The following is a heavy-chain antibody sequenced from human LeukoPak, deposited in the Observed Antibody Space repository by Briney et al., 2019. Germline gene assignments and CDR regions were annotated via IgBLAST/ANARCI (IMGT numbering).Heavy chain of an antibody. Sequence: GGSLRLSCAASGFTFSSYSMNWVRQAPGKGLEWVSSISSSSSYIYYADSVKGRFTISRDNAKNSLYLQMNSLRGEDTAVYYCARAGGGGLGYFDYWGQGTLVTVSS. V-gene: IGHV3-21*01. CDR1: GFTFSSYS. CDR3: ARAGGGGLGYFDY. D-gene: IGHD2-15*01. J-gene: IGHJ4*02. CDR2: ISSSSSYI.